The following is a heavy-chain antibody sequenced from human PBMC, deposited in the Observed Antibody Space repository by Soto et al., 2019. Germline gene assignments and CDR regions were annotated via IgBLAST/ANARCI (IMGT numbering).Heavy chain of an antibody. CDR3: ASTLVITYAFDI. D-gene: IGHD3-22*01. CDR1: GFTFSSYI. V-gene: IGHV3-21*04. J-gene: IGHJ3*02. CDR2: ISSSSSYI. Sequence: PGGALRLSCAASGFTFSSYIMNWVRQAPGKGLEWVSSISSSSSYIYYADSVKGRFTISRDNAKNSLYLQMNSLRAEDTAVYYCASTLVITYAFDIWGQGTMVTVSS.